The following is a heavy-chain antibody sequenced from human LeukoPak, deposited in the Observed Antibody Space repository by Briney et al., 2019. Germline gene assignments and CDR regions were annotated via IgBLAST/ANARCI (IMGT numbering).Heavy chain of an antibody. V-gene: IGHV3-30*09. CDR2: ISYDGSIK. Sequence: GGSLRLSCAASGFPFSNFAMNWARQAPGKGLEWVAFISYDGSIKSYADSVKGRFAVSRDNSKNTLYLQMNSLRPEDTAFYYCAKSYDNGWYVCDYWGQGTLVTVSS. CDR3: AKSYDNGWYVCDY. D-gene: IGHD6-19*01. J-gene: IGHJ4*02. CDR1: GFPFSNFA.